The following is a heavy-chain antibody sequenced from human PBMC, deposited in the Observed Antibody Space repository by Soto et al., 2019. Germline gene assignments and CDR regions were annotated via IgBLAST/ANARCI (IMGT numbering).Heavy chain of an antibody. V-gene: IGHV5-10-1*01. Sequence: GDSLKISCKGSGYSFTSYWISWVRQMTGKGLEWMGRIDPSDSYTNYSPSFQGHVTISADKSISTAYLQWRSLKASDTAMYYCARHPHRSRSYGVWGQGILVTVSS. J-gene: IGHJ4*02. CDR3: ARHPHRSRSYGV. CDR1: GYSFTSYW. D-gene: IGHD3-10*01. CDR2: IDPSDSYT.